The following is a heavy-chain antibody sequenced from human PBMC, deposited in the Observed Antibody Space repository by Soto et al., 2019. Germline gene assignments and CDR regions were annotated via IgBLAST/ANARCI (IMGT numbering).Heavy chain of an antibody. J-gene: IGHJ5*02. D-gene: IGHD6-19*01. CDR2: IYYSGST. Sequence: SETLSLTCTVSGGSISSYYWSWIRQPPGKGLEWIGYIYYSGSTNYNPSLKSRVTISVDKSKNQFSLKLSSVTAADTAVYYCAKEISSGLQGFDPWGQGTLVTVSS. V-gene: IGHV4-59*12. CDR1: GGSISSYY. CDR3: AKEISSGLQGFDP.